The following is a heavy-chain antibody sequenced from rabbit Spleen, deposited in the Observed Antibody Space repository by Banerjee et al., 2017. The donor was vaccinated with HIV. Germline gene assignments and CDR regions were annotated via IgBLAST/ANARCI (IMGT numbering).Heavy chain of an antibody. CDR3: ARNPYAGVRSDGNGIARVDL. CDR2: IGVGSSGSA. J-gene: IGHJ4*01. D-gene: IGHD6-1*01. V-gene: IGHV1S40*01. CDR1: GFSFSSNYY. Sequence: QSLEESGGDLVKPGASLTLTCTASGFSFSSNYYMCWVRQAPGKGLEWIGCIGVGSSGSAYYASWVIRRFTISKTSSTTVTLQMTSLTAADTATYFCARNPYAGVRSDGNGIARVDLWGPGTLV.